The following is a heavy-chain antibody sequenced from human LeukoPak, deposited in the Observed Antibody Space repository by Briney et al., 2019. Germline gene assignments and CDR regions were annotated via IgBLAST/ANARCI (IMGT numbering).Heavy chain of an antibody. D-gene: IGHD3-22*01. Sequence: GGSLRLSCAASGFTFSSYAMSWVRQAPGKGLEWVSAISGSGGSTYYADSVKGRFTISRDNSKNTLYLQMNSLRAEDTAVYYCANLGNYDSSGYYRGSVDYWGQGPLVTVSS. CDR1: GFTFSSYA. V-gene: IGHV3-23*01. CDR3: ANLGNYDSSGYYRGSVDY. CDR2: ISGSGGST. J-gene: IGHJ4*02.